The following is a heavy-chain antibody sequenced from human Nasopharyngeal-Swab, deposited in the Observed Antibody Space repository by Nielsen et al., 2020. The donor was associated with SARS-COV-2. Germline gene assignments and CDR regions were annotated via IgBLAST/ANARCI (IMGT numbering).Heavy chain of an antibody. D-gene: IGHD1-26*01. CDR3: ARGEGSYTRSFDY. V-gene: IGHV1-69*01. CDR2: IIPIFGTA. Sequence: VPVTFMATRAALSSCAISWGRQAAGQGLEWMGGIIPIFGTANYAQKFQGRVTITADESTSTAYMELSSLRSEDTAVYYCARGEGSYTRSFDYWGQGTLVTVSS. CDR1: RAALSSCA. J-gene: IGHJ4*02.